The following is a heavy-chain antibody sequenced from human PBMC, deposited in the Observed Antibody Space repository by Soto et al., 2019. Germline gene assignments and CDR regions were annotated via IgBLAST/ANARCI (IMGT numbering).Heavy chain of an antibody. D-gene: IGHD1-1*01. CDR1: GFTFSSFA. CDR3: AKKVPGSNPLDS. J-gene: IGHJ4*02. CDR2: ISSSGGTT. V-gene: IGHV3-23*01. Sequence: PGGSLRLSCAVSGFTFSSFAMSWVRQAPGKGLEWVSVISSSGGTTYYADSVRGRFTISRDNSKNTLYLQMNSLRVEDTAVYYCAKKVPGSNPLDSWGQGALVTVSS.